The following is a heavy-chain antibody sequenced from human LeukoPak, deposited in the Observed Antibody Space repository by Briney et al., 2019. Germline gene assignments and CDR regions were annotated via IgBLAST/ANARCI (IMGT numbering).Heavy chain of an antibody. CDR2: INANNDGS. J-gene: IGHJ3*02. CDR1: GYTLTEYY. D-gene: IGHD3-3*01. CDR3: ARKRGVGVDTNAFDM. Sequence: EASVTVSCKASGYTLTEYYMHWVRQAPGQGLEWMGWINANNDGSIYAQKFQGRVTMTRDTSINTAYMELSRLRSDDTAVYYCARKRGVGVDTNAFDMWGQGTMVTVSS. V-gene: IGHV1-2*02.